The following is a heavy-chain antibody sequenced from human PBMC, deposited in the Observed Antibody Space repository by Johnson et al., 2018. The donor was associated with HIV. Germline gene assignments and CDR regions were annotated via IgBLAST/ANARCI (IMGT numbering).Heavy chain of an antibody. CDR3: TTDLVPAAKEPVVVGGAFDI. J-gene: IGHJ3*02. Sequence: QLVESGGGLVKPGGSLRLSCAASGFSFSSYWMTWVRQAPGKGLEWVASIKQDGSEKYYVDSVKGRFTISRDSSKNTLYLQMNSLRAEDTAVYYCTTDLVPAAKEPVVVGGAFDIWGQGTMVTVSS. V-gene: IGHV3-7*05. D-gene: IGHD2-2*01. CDR1: GFSFSSYW. CDR2: IKQDGSEK.